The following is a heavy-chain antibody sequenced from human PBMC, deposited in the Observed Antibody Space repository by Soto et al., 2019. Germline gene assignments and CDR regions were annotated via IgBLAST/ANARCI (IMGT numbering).Heavy chain of an antibody. Sequence: ASVKGSCKASGYTFTSYGISWVRQAPGQGLEWMGWISAYSGNTNYAQKLQGRVTMTTDTSTSTAYMELRSLRSDDTAVYYCARSITIFGVVVIEYYGMDVWGQGTTVTVSS. D-gene: IGHD3-3*01. V-gene: IGHV1-18*01. CDR3: ARSITIFGVVVIEYYGMDV. CDR1: GYTFTSYG. J-gene: IGHJ6*02. CDR2: ISAYSGNT.